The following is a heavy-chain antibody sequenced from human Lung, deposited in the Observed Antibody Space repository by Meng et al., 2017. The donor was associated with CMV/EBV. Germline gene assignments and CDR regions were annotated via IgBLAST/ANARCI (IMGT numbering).Heavy chain of an antibody. CDR2: IDDSGST. J-gene: IGHJ4*02. D-gene: IGHD1-26*01. V-gene: IGHV4-4*02. Sequence: VQLQESGPVLVKPSGTLFLTCGVSGGSISSNIRWTWVRQPPGKGLEWIGDIDDSGSTNYNPSLNSRISISLDKSKNHFSLKVNSVTAADTAVYYCARGKQDAWELLAYWGQGALVTVSS. CDR3: ARGKQDAWELLAY. CDR1: GGSISSNIR.